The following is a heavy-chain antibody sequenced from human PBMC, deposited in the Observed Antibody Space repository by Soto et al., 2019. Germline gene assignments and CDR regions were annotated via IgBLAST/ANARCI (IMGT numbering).Heavy chain of an antibody. Sequence: SETLSLTCAVSGGSISSSSYYWGWIRQPPGKGLEWIGSIYYSGSTYYNPSLKSRVTISVDTSKNQFSLKLSSVTAADTAVYYCARLGYCSGGSCYYPFDYWGQGTLVTVSS. D-gene: IGHD2-15*01. CDR2: IYYSGST. CDR3: ARLGYCSGGSCYYPFDY. V-gene: IGHV4-39*01. J-gene: IGHJ4*02. CDR1: GGSISSSSYY.